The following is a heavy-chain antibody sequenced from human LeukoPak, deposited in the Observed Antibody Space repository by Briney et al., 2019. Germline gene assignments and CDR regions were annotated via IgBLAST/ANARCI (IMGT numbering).Heavy chain of an antibody. V-gene: IGHV4-39*07. CDR2: IYYSGNT. Sequence: PSETLSLTCTVSGGCVSSSSYYWGWIRQPPGKGLEWIGRIYYSGNTYYNPSLKSRVTISVDTSKNQFSLKLSSVTAADTAVYYCARVGITAYYFDNWGQGTLVTVSS. D-gene: IGHD1-14*01. J-gene: IGHJ4*02. CDR1: GGCVSSSSYY. CDR3: ARVGITAYYFDN.